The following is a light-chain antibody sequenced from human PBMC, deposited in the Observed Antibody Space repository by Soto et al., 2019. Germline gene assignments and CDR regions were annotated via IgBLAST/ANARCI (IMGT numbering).Light chain of an antibody. CDR3: ASYTIASTRV. CDR1: NDEVGAYNY. Sequence: QSALTQPASVSGSPGQSITISCTGSNDEVGAYNYVSGYQQHPGKAPRLIIYEVNNQPSEVSHRFSGSKSGNTASLTSSGLQADGVADYYWASYTIASTRVFGGGTKLTVL. J-gene: IGLJ3*02. V-gene: IGLV2-14*01. CDR2: EVN.